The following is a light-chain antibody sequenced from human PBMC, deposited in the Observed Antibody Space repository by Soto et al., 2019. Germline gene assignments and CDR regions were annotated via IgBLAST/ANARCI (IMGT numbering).Light chain of an antibody. CDR3: QQYKDHVWT. CDR2: DVS. Sequence: DIQMTQSPSTLPASVGDRVTISCRASQTVERWLAWYQQKPGKAPKLLISDVSTLERGVPSRFCGSGSATEFTLTISGLQSDDFATYYCQQYKDHVWTFGQGTKV. CDR1: QTVERW. V-gene: IGKV1-5*01. J-gene: IGKJ1*01.